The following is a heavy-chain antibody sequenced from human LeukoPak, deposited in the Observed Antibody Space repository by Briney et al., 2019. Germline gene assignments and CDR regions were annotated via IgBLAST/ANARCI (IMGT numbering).Heavy chain of an antibody. V-gene: IGHV3-66*02. CDR2: IYSGGST. Sequence: GGSLRLSCAASGFTVSSNYMRWLRQAPGKGLEGVSVIYSGGSTYYADSVKVRFTISRDNSKNTLYLQMNSLRAEDTAVYYCARDQYYYGSGTIDYWGQGTLVTVSS. CDR1: GFTVSSNY. J-gene: IGHJ4*02. CDR3: ARDQYYYGSGTIDY. D-gene: IGHD3-10*01.